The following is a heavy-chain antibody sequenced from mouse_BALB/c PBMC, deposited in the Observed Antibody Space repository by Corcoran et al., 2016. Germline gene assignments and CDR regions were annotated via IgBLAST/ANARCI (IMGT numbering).Heavy chain of an antibody. J-gene: IGHJ3*01. CDR3: ARGRGQLGLFAY. CDR1: GFNIKDTY. V-gene: IGHV14-3*02. Sequence: EVQLQQSGAELLKPGASVKLSCTASGFNIKDTYMHWVKQRPEQGLEWIGRIDPANGNTKYDPKFQGKATITADTSSNTVYLQLSSLTSEDTAVYYCARGRGQLGLFAYWGQGTLVTVSA. D-gene: IGHD3-2*01. CDR2: IDPANGNT.